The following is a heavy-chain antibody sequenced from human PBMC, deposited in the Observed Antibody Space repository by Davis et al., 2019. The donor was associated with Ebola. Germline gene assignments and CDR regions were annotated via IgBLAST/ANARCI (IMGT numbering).Heavy chain of an antibody. CDR3: ARWAGSSGDLRAFDI. V-gene: IGHV4-59*08. D-gene: IGHD6-19*01. J-gene: IGHJ3*02. Sequence: SETLSLTCTVSGGSISGHYWSWVRQPPGKGLEWIAFIYSSGSTNYNPSLKSRVTISVDTSKNQFFLKLSSVTAADTAMYYCARWAGSSGDLRAFDIWGQGTMVTVSS. CDR1: GGSISGHY. CDR2: IYSSGST.